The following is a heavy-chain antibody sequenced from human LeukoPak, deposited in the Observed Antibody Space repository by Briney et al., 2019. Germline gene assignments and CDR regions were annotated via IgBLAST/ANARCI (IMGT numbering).Heavy chain of an antibody. CDR3: AREGGYSGYDFDY. V-gene: IGHV4-61*02. CDR1: GGSIKTGGYS. D-gene: IGHD5-12*01. J-gene: IGHJ4*02. CDR2: IYISGNT. Sequence: PSETLSLTCTVSGGSIKTGGYSWTWIRQPAGKGLEWIGRIYISGNTDQNPSLKSRVTVSMDSSKNQFSLELSSVTAADTAVYYCAREGGYSGYDFDYWGQGTLVTVSS.